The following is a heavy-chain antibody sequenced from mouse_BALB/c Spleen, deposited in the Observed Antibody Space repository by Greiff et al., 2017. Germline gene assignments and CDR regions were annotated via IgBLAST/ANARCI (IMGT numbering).Heavy chain of an antibody. CDR2: IYPGNSDT. CDR1: GYSFTSYW. J-gene: IGHJ4*01. CDR3: TEGYDAMDY. V-gene: IGHV1-5*01. Sequence: VHVKQSGAELAKPGASVKMSCKASGYSFTSYWMHWVKQRPGQGLEWIGAIYPGNSDTSYNQKFKGKAKLTAVTSASTAYMELSSLTNEDSAVYYCTEGYDAMDYWGQGTSVTVSS.